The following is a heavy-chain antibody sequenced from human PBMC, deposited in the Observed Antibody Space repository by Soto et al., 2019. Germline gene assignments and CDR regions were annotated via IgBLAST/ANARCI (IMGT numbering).Heavy chain of an antibody. Sequence: EVQLLESGGGLVQPGGSLRLSCAASGFTFSSYAMRWVRQAPGKGLEWVSAISGSGGSPYYADSVKGRFTISRDNSKNTLYLQMNSLRAEDTAVYYCARRGSGSYYDYWGQGTLVIVSS. J-gene: IGHJ4*02. CDR3: ARRGSGSYYDY. CDR2: ISGSGGSP. V-gene: IGHV3-23*01. D-gene: IGHD1-26*01. CDR1: GFTFSSYA.